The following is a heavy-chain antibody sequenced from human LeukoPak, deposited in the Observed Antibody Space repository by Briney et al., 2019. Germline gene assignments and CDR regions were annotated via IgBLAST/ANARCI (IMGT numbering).Heavy chain of an antibody. CDR1: GYSISSGYY. V-gene: IGHV4-38-2*02. D-gene: IGHD3-16*01. Sequence: SETLSLTCTVSGYSISSGYYWAWIRQPPGKGLEWIGSIYYSGSTYYNPSLKSRVTISVDTSKNQFSLKLSSVTAADTAVYYCARYIMESVFDYWGQGTLVTVSS. CDR2: IYYSGST. CDR3: ARYIMESVFDY. J-gene: IGHJ4*02.